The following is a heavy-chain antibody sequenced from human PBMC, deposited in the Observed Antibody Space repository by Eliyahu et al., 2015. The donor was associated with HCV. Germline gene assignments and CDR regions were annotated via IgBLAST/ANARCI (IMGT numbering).Heavy chain of an antibody. CDR3: AREERAAMVTSYFDY. J-gene: IGHJ4*02. CDR2: IXYDGSNK. D-gene: IGHD5-18*01. Sequence: QVQLVESGGXVVQPGRSLRLSCAXSVFXXSXYGMHWVRQAPDKGLEWVAVIXYDGSNKYYADSVKGRFTISRDNSKNTLYLQMNSLRAEDTAVYYCAREERAAMVTSYFDYWGQGTLVTVSS. CDR1: VFXXSXYG. V-gene: IGHV3-33*01.